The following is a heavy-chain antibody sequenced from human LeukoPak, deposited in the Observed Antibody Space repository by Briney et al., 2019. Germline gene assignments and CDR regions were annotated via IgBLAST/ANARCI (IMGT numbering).Heavy chain of an antibody. CDR3: AREGWNRNSKFNWFDP. Sequence: PSETLSLTCTVSGGSISSSSYYWGWIRQPPGKGLEWIGRIYTSGSTNYNPSLKSRVTMSVDTSKNQFSLKLSSVTAADTAVYYCAREGWNRNSKFNWFDPWGQGTLVTVSS. CDR1: GGSISSSSYY. D-gene: IGHD1-1*01. CDR2: IYTSGST. J-gene: IGHJ5*02. V-gene: IGHV4-39*07.